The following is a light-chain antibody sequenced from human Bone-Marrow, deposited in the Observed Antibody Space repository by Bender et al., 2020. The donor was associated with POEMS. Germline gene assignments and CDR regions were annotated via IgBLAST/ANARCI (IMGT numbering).Light chain of an antibody. CDR3: STYTSANTVV. Sequence: QSALTQPPSVSGSPGQSVTISCTGSSSDIGSYNRVSWYQQPPGTAPKVMIFEVNTRPSGVPDRFWGSESEHTASVNISGLQAEDEADYFCSTYTSANTVVFGGGTKLTVL. CDR2: EVN. J-gene: IGLJ2*01. V-gene: IGLV2-18*02. CDR1: SSDIGSYNR.